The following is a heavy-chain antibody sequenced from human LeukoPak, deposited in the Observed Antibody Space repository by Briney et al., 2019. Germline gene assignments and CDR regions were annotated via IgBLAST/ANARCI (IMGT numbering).Heavy chain of an antibody. J-gene: IGHJ5*02. V-gene: IGHV3-74*01. CDR2: IYVDGRTT. CDR3: IRDFRSADL. Sequence: GGSLRLSCAASGFTFSIYSMSWARQAPGKGLVWVSRIYVDGRTTNYADSVKGRFTISRDNAKNTVYLEMNSLSVEDTATYYCIRDFRSADLWGQGTLVTVTS. CDR1: GFTFSIYS.